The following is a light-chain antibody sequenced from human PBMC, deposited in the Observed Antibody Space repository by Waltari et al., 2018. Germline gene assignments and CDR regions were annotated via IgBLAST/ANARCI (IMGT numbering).Light chain of an antibody. CDR3: GTWDSSLSAXVV. CDR2: DNN. J-gene: IGLJ2*01. Sequence: QSVLTQPPSVSAAPGQKVTIPCSGSSSNIGHNYSSWSQQPPRTAPKLLIYDNNKRPSGIPDRFPGSKSGTSATLGITGLQTGDEADYYCGTWDSSLSAXVVFGGGTKLTVL. CDR1: SSNIGHNY. V-gene: IGLV1-51*01.